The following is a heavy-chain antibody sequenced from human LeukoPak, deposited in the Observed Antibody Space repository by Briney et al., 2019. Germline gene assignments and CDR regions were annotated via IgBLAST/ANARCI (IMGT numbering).Heavy chain of an antibody. Sequence: GASVKVSCKASGGTFSSYAISWVRQAPGQGLEWMGGIIPIFGTANYAQKFQGRVTITADKSTSTAYMELSSLRSEDTAVYYCASGNSLYYFDYWGQGTLVTVSS. D-gene: IGHD4-23*01. CDR2: IIPIFGTA. CDR3: ASGNSLYYFDY. V-gene: IGHV1-69*06. CDR1: GGTFSSYA. J-gene: IGHJ4*02.